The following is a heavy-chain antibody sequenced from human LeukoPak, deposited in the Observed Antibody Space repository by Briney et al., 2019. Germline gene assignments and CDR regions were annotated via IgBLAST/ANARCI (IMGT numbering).Heavy chain of an antibody. D-gene: IGHD1-26*01. Sequence: PGGSLRLSCAASGFIFSAYWMSWVRQAPGKGLEWVANIKHDGSENYYVDSVKGRFTISRDNAKNSLYLQMNSLRAEDTAVYYCGRDRPGWEPVFPPPPAWGQGTLVTVSS. V-gene: IGHV3-7*01. CDR1: GFIFSAYW. CDR2: IKHDGSEN. CDR3: GRDRPGWEPVFPPPPA. J-gene: IGHJ5*02.